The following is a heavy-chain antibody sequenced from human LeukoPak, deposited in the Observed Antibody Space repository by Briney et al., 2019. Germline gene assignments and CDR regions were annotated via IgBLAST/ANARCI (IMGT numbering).Heavy chain of an antibody. CDR3: ARHSGPKVQEYSGSLDAFDI. V-gene: IGHV4-39*01. Sequence: KPSETLSVTCTVSGGSISSSSYYWGWIRQPPGKGLEWIGSIYYSGSTYYNPSLKSRVTISVDTSKNQFSLKLSSVTAADTAVYYCARHSGPKVQEYSGSLDAFDIWGQGTMVTVSS. CDR1: GGSISSSSYY. D-gene: IGHD1-26*01. J-gene: IGHJ3*02. CDR2: IYYSGST.